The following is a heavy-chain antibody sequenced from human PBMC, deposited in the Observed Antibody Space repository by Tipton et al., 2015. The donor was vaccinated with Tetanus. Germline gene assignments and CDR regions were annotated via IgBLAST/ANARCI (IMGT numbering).Heavy chain of an antibody. V-gene: IGHV3-30*19. D-gene: IGHD1-26*01. CDR1: GFIFSNYG. CDR2: ISYDGSNK. CDR3: YLGSTTNY. Sequence: SLRLSCAASGFIFSNYGMHWVRQAPGKGLEWVAVISYDGSNKYYADSVKGRFTISRDNSKNTLYLQMNSLRAEDTAVYYCYLGSTTNYWGQGTLVTVSS. J-gene: IGHJ4*02.